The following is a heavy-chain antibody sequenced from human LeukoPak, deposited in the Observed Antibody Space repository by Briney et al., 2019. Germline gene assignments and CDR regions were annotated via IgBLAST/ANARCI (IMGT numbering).Heavy chain of an antibody. D-gene: IGHD1-1*01. Sequence: PGGSLRLSCAASGFTFSNYSMNWVRQAPGKGLEWVSSISSSSSYIYYADSVKGRLTISRDNAKNSLYLQMNRLRAEDTAMYYCARRFQQPQFQRHYYYNYTMDVWGQGTTVTVSS. CDR2: ISSSSSYI. CDR1: GFTFSNYS. J-gene: IGHJ6*02. V-gene: IGHV3-21*01. CDR3: ARRFQQPQFQRHYYYNYTMDV.